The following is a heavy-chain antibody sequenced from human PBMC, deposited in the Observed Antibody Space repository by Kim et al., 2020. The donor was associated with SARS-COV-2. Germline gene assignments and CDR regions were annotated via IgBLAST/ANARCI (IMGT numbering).Heavy chain of an antibody. CDR3: VRRSTRDQLWLVGAFDY. D-gene: IGHD3-16*01. CDR1: GYSFTSRW. J-gene: IGHJ4*02. Sequence: GESLKISCETSGYSFTSRWISWVRQMPGKGLEWMGRIDPSDSFTNYSASFQGHVTLSTNKSMKTAYLQWSSLRASDTAIYYCVRRSTRDQLWLVGAFDYWGQGTLVTVSS. V-gene: IGHV5-10-1*01. CDR2: IDPSDSFT.